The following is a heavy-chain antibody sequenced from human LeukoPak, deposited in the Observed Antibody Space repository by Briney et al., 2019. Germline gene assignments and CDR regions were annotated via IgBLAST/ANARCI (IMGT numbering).Heavy chain of an antibody. Sequence: ASVKVSCKASGGTFSSYAISWVRQAPGQGLEWMGGIIPIFGTANYAQKFQGRVTITADEPTSTAYMELSSLRSEDTAVYYCARPQNQIHYYDSSGYSGAFDIWGQGTMVTVSS. CDR1: GGTFSSYA. D-gene: IGHD3-22*01. CDR3: ARPQNQIHYYDSSGYSGAFDI. J-gene: IGHJ3*02. V-gene: IGHV1-69*13. CDR2: IIPIFGTA.